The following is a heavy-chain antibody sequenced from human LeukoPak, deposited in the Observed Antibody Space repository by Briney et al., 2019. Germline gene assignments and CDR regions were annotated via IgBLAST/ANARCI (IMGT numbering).Heavy chain of an antibody. V-gene: IGHV3-23*01. CDR2: ISGSGGTS. CDR3: AKKLVGSYPFDY. CDR1: GCTFNTYA. J-gene: IGHJ4*02. Sequence: GWSLRLSCAASGCTFNTYAMSWVRQAPGEGLEWVSVISGSGGTSYSADSVKGRYTISRDNSKITLYLQMNSLRAEDTAVYYCAKKLVGSYPFDYWGQGTLVTVSS. D-gene: IGHD1-26*01.